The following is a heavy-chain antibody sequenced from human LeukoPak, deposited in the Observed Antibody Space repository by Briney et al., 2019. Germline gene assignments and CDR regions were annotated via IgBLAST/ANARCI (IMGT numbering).Heavy chain of an antibody. V-gene: IGHV3-21*01. J-gene: IGHJ4*02. CDR1: GFTSSRYA. D-gene: IGHD4-17*01. Sequence: PRGSLRLSRAASGFTSSRYAMHWVRQAPGKGLEWVSSISSRSSYIYYADSLKGRFTLSRDNAKNSLYLNIHSLRAEDTAVYYCARDRADPDYGDYVFDYWGQGTLVTVSS. CDR3: ARDRADPDYGDYVFDY. CDR2: ISSRSSYI.